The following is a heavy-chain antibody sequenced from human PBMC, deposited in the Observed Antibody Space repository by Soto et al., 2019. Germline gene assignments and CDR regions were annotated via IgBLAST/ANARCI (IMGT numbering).Heavy chain of an antibody. Sequence: QVQLVQSGAEVKKPGSSVKVSCKASEGTFSSYAISWVRQAPGQGLEWMGGIIPIFGTANYAQKFQGRVTITADEATSPAYMEMCSLRSEDTAVYYCVRARLPSADFDYWGKGTLVTVSS. V-gene: IGHV1-69*01. J-gene: IGHJ4*02. CDR3: VRARLPSADFDY. CDR1: EGTFSSYA. D-gene: IGHD2-2*01. CDR2: IIPIFGTA.